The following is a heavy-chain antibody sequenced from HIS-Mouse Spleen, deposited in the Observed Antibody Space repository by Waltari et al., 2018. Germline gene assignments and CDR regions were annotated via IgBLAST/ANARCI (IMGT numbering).Heavy chain of an antibody. J-gene: IGHJ2*01. CDR2: IYYSGST. Sequence: QLQLQESGPGLVKPSETLSLTCTVSGGSISSSSYYWGWIRQPPGKGREGIGGIYYSGSTTYSPALKSRVTISVDTSKNQFSLKLSSVTAADTAVYYCAREIPYSSSWYDWYFDLWGRGTLVTVSS. CDR3: AREIPYSSSWYDWYFDL. V-gene: IGHV4-39*07. D-gene: IGHD6-13*01. CDR1: GGSISSSSYY.